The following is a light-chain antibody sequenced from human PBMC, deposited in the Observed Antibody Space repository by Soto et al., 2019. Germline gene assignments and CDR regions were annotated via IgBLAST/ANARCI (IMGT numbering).Light chain of an antibody. CDR3: QQYGSSSIT. J-gene: IGKJ5*01. V-gene: IGKV3-20*01. CDR2: GAS. Sequence: EVVLTQSPGTLSLSPGERATLSCRASQSVGSYLAWYQQKPGQAPRLLIYGASSRATGIPDRFSGSGSGTDFTLTISRLEPEDFAVYYCQQYGSSSITFGQGTRLEI. CDR1: QSVGSY.